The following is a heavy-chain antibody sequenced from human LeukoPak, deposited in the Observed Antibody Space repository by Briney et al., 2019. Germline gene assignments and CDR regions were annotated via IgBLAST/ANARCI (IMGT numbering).Heavy chain of an antibody. J-gene: IGHJ5*02. CDR2: INHSGST. Sequence: KPSETLSLTCAVYGGSFSGYYWSWIRQPPGKGLEWIGEINHSGSTNYNPSLKSRVTISVDTSKNQFSLKLSSVTAADTAVYYCARRPYSSGWYGGWFDPWGQGTLVTVSS. CDR3: ARRPYSSGWYGGWFDP. CDR1: GGSFSGYY. V-gene: IGHV4-34*01. D-gene: IGHD6-19*01.